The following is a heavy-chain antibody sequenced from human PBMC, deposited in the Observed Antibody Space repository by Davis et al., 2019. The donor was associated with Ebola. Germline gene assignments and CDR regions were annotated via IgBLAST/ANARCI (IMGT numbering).Heavy chain of an antibody. D-gene: IGHD2-8*02. CDR1: GFTFDDYG. J-gene: IGHJ2*01. V-gene: IGHV3-20*01. Sequence: GGSLRLSCVASGFTFDDYGMSWVRHAPGKGLEWVSGINWNGDRTGYADSVKGRFTISRDKARNSLYLQMNSLRVEDTAFYHCVRDGGVRWNFVQYFDLWGRGTLVTVSS. CDR2: INWNGDRT. CDR3: VRDGGVRWNFVQYFDL.